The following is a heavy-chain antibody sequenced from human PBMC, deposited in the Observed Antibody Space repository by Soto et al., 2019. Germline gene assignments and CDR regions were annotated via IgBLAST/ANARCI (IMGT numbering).Heavy chain of an antibody. CDR1: DYRFTSYG. V-gene: IGHV1-18*01. CDR3: ARDYRPCGGSCYHYFDY. J-gene: IGHJ4*02. CDR2: ISAYNGNT. Sequence: GSGKCSCTASDYRFTSYGMSWGRQSPGQSLEWMGWISAYNGNTNYAQKLQGRVTMTTDTSTSTAYMELRSLRSDDTAVYYCARDYRPCGGSCYHYFDYWGQGTLVTVSS. D-gene: IGHD2-15*01.